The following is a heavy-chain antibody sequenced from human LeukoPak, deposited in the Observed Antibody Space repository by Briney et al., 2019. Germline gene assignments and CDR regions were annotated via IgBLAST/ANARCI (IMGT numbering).Heavy chain of an antibody. Sequence: GGSLRLSCAASGFTFSSYNMNWVRRAPGQGLEWVSTIRTNGAGTHYADSVRGRFTISRDDSKNTLYLQMDSLRAEDTAVYYCARDDYGDSGPLFDYWGQGALVTVSS. V-gene: IGHV3-23*01. D-gene: IGHD4-17*01. CDR3: ARDDYGDSGPLFDY. CDR2: IRTNGAGT. J-gene: IGHJ4*02. CDR1: GFTFSSYN.